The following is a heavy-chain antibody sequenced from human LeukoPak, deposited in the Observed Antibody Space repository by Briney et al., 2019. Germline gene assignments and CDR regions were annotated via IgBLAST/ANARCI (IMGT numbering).Heavy chain of an antibody. V-gene: IGHV4-59*01. J-gene: IGHJ6*02. Sequence: SETLSLTCTVSGGSISSYYWSWIRQPPGKGLEWVGYIYYSGSTNYNPSLKSRVTISVDTSRNQFSLKLSSVTAADTAMYYCAREIGIGGIVWGQGTTVTVAS. CDR1: GGSISSYY. CDR3: AREIGIGGIV. D-gene: IGHD2-15*01. CDR2: IYYSGST.